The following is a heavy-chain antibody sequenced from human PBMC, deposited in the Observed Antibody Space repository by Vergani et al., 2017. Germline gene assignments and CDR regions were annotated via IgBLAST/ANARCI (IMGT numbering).Heavy chain of an antibody. CDR2: IHNRGKT. J-gene: IGHJ2*01. Sequence: QVQLQESGPRLVKPSQTLSLTCTVSGGSIASGTYYWAWIRQSPGEGLQWLTSIHNRGKTYHNPSLKSRVSVSLDTSKNRFSLNLTSVTATDTAVYYCARSQGDYWYFDLWGPGSLVTVSS. CDR3: ARSQGDYWYFDL. CDR1: GGSIASGTYY. D-gene: IGHD2-21*01. V-gene: IGHV4-39*02.